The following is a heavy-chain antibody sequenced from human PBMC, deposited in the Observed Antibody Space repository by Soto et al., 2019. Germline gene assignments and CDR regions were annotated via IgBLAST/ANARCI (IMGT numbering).Heavy chain of an antibody. D-gene: IGHD3-22*01. V-gene: IGHV3-30*18. J-gene: IGHJ4*02. Sequence: GGSLRLSCAASGFTFSSYGMHWVRQAPGKGLEWVAVISYDGSNKYYADSVKGRFTISRDNSKNTLYLQMNSLRAEDTAVYYCAKDYLPGDDSSGYMGYWGQGTLVTVSS. CDR1: GFTFSSYG. CDR3: AKDYLPGDDSSGYMGY. CDR2: ISYDGSNK.